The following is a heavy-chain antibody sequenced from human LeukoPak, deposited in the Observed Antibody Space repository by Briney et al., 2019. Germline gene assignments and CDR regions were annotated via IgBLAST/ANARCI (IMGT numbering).Heavy chain of an antibody. CDR2: IYHSGST. D-gene: IGHD5-12*01. V-gene: IGHV4-38-2*02. J-gene: IGHJ4*02. CDR3: ARENMVATMVDY. Sequence: SETLSLTCTVSGYSISSGYYWGWIRQPPGKGLEWIGGIYHSGSTYYNPSLKGRVTISVDTSKNHFSLKLTSVTAADTAVYYCARENMVATMVDYWGQGTLVTVSS. CDR1: GYSISSGYY.